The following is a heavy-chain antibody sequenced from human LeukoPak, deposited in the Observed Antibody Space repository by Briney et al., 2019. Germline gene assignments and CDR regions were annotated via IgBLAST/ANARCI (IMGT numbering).Heavy chain of an antibody. CDR3: ARDRRPARTYSGLFDY. D-gene: IGHD5-12*01. CDR1: GFSCSTRG. Sequence: GGCLRPACAASGFSCSTRGISWVSHAAGDWLGWVSALSGNDESTFYADSVKGRFTISRDNSRNTLYLQLSSLSAEDSAIYYCARDRRPARTYSGLFDYWGQGTLVTVSS. CDR2: LSGNDEST. V-gene: IGHV3-23*01. J-gene: IGHJ4*02.